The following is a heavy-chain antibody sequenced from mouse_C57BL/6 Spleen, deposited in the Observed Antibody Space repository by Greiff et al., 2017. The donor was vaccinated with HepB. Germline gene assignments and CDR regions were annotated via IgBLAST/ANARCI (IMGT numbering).Heavy chain of an antibody. J-gene: IGHJ1*03. CDR2: ISDGGSYT. D-gene: IGHD2-2*01. CDR3: GRGGRLPDWYFDV. V-gene: IGHV5-4*01. Sequence: EVQRVESGGGLVKPGGSLKLSCAASGFTFSSYAMSWVRQTPEKRLEWVATISDGGSYTYYPDNVKGRFTISRDNAKNNLYLQMSHLKSEDTAMYYCGRGGRLPDWYFDVWGTGTTFTVSS. CDR1: GFTFSSYA.